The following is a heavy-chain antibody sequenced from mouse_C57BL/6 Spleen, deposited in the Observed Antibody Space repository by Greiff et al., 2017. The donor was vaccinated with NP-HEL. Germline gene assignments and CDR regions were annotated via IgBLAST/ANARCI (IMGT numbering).Heavy chain of an antibody. CDR1: GFSLTSYG. CDR3: ARRIYGNYEAMDY. Sequence: QVQLQQSGPGLVQPSQSLSITCTVSGFSLTSYGVHWVRQSPGKGLEWLGVIWSGGSTDYNAAFISRLSISKDNSKSQVFFKMNSLQADDTAIYYCARRIYGNYEAMDYWGQGTSVTVSS. D-gene: IGHD2-1*01. V-gene: IGHV2-2*01. J-gene: IGHJ4*01. CDR2: IWSGGST.